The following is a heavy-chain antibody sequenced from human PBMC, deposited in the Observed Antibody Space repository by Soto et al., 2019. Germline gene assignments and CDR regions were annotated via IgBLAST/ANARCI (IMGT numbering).Heavy chain of an antibody. J-gene: IGHJ3*02. V-gene: IGHV3-9*01. Sequence: EVQLVESGGGLVQPGRSLRLSCAASGFTFDDYAMHWVRQAPGKGLEWVSGISWNSGSIGYADSVKGRFTISRDNAKKPLSLQMNSLRAEDTALYYCAKDMKWALPEGGGAFDIWGQGTMVTVSS. CDR3: AKDMKWALPEGGGAFDI. CDR2: ISWNSGSI. D-gene: IGHD1-26*01. CDR1: GFTFDDYA.